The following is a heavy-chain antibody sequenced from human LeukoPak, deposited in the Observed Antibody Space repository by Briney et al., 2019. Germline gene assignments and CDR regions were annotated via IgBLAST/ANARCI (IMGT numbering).Heavy chain of an antibody. Sequence: SVKVSCKASGGTFSSYAISWVRQAPGQGLEWMGGIIPIFGTANYAQKFQGRVTITTDESTSTAYMELSSLRSEDTAVYYCARDGVLRGYSWKDWFDPWGQGTLVTVSS. CDR2: IIPIFGTA. CDR3: ARDGVLRGYSWKDWFDP. D-gene: IGHD5-18*01. V-gene: IGHV1-69*05. J-gene: IGHJ5*02. CDR1: GGTFSSYA.